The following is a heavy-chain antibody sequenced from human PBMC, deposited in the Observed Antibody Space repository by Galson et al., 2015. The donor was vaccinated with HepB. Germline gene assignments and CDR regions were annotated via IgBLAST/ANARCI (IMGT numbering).Heavy chain of an antibody. CDR2: ISSSGSTI. J-gene: IGHJ4*02. Sequence: SLRLSCAASGFTFSDYYMSWIRQAPGKGLEWVSYISSSGSTIYYADSVKGRFTISRDNAKNPLYLQMNSLRAEDTAVYYCARDLGEQWLVILLWGQGPLVTVSS. V-gene: IGHV3-11*01. CDR1: GFTFSDYY. D-gene: IGHD6-19*01. CDR3: ARDLGEQWLVILL.